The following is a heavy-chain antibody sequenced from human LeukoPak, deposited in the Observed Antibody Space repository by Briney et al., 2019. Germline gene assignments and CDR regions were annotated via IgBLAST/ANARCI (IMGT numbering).Heavy chain of an antibody. D-gene: IGHD6-19*01. J-gene: IGHJ5*02. Sequence: PSETLSLTCTVSGGSISSYYWSWIRQPPGKGLEWIGYIYTSGSTNYNPSLKSRVTISVDTSKNQFSLKLSSVTAADTAVYYCASSSGWYEAGWFDPWAREPWSPSPQ. V-gene: IGHV4-4*09. CDR3: ASSSGWYEAGWFDP. CDR2: IYTSGST. CDR1: GGSISSYY.